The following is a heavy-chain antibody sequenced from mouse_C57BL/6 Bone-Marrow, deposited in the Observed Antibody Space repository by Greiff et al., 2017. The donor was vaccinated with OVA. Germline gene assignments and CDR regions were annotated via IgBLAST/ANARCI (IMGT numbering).Heavy chain of an antibody. D-gene: IGHD1-1*01. Sequence: VQLQQSGPGLVKPSQSLSLTCSVTGYSITSGYYWNWIRQFPGNKLEWMGYISYDGSNNYNPSLKNRISITRDTSKNQFFLKLNSVTTEDTATYYCAITAVEATDYWGQGTSVTVSA. CDR2: ISYDGSN. CDR1: GYSITSGYY. J-gene: IGHJ4*01. CDR3: AITAVEATDY. V-gene: IGHV3-6*01.